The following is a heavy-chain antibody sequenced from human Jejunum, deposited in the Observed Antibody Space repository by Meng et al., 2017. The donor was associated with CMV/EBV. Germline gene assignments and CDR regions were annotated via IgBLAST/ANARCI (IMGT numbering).Heavy chain of an antibody. CDR3: AKKYTGSFDY. CDR1: GVSVITSN. CDR2: IYSGGRT. J-gene: IGHJ4*02. V-gene: IGHV3-53*05. D-gene: IGHD1-26*01. Sequence: CAGSGVSVITSNMTWVRQAPGKGLEWVSAIYSGGRTYYADSVKGRFTISRDNSKNMMYLQMNSLRAEDTAVYYCAKKYTGSFDYWGQGTLVTVSS.